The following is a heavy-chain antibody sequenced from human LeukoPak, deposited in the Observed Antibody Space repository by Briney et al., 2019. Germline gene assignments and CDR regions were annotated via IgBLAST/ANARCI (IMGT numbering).Heavy chain of an antibody. V-gene: IGHV3-23*01. D-gene: IGHD3-16*01. J-gene: IGHJ4*02. CDR2: ISGSGGST. Sequence: GGSLRLSCAASGFTFSSYAMSWVRQAPGKGLEWVSSISGSGGSTYYADSVKGRFSISRDNSKNTLYLQVNSLRAEDTAVYYCASGRRLGDFEYWGQGTLVTVSS. CDR1: GFTFSSYA. CDR3: ASGRRLGDFEY.